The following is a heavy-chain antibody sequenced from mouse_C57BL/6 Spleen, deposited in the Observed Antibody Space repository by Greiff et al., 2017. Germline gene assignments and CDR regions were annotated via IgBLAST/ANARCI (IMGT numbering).Heavy chain of an antibody. Sequence: VQLQQSGAELVRPGASVTLSCKASGYTFTDYEMHWVKQTPVHGLEWIGAIDPETGGTAYNQKFKGKAILTADKSSSTAYMELRSLTSEDSAVYYCTRELGGAYWGQGTLVTVSA. CDR3: TRELGGAY. D-gene: IGHD4-1*01. CDR2: IDPETGGT. J-gene: IGHJ3*01. V-gene: IGHV1-15*01. CDR1: GYTFTDYE.